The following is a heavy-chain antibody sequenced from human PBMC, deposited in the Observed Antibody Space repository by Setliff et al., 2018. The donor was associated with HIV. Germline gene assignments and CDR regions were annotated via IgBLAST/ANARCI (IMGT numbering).Heavy chain of an antibody. CDR3: ARHDVVRGAIDN. J-gene: IGHJ4*02. Sequence: PGGSLRLSCTASRFTFSSYAMSWVRQTPGKGLEWVSAISRSGGSTYYADSVKGRFTISRDNSKNSLYLQMTSLRAEDTAVYYCARHDVVRGAIDNWGQGTLVTVSS. D-gene: IGHD3-10*01. CDR1: RFTFSSYA. CDR2: ISRSGGST. V-gene: IGHV3-23*01.